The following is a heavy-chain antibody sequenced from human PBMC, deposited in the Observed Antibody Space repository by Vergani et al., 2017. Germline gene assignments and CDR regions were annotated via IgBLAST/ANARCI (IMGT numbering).Heavy chain of an antibody. Sequence: QVHLVESGGGVVQPGRSLTLSCVASGFSFRGHGMHWVRQAPGKGLEWVAMISYDGDRRDYGDFAKGRFTISRDSAKTVYLQMNSLRVEVTARYFCGEDVSYSTPWPHLDSRGQGTLVTISS. D-gene: IGHD4-11*01. J-gene: IGHJ4*02. CDR3: GEDVSYSTPWPHLDS. V-gene: IGHV3-30*18. CDR2: ISYDGDRR. CDR1: GFSFRGHG.